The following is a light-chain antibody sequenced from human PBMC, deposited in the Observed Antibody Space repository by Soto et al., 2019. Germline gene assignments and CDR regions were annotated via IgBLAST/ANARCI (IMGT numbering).Light chain of an antibody. J-gene: IGLJ1*01. V-gene: IGLV2-14*01. CDR1: SSDVGAYNF. CDR3: SSYTSISTYV. Sequence: QSALTQPASVSGSPGQSITISCTGTSSDVGAYNFVSWYQQHPDKAPKLMIYDVTNRPSGVSNRFSGSKSGNTAALTISGLQAEDEDDYYCSSYTSISTYVFGTGTKVTVL. CDR2: DVT.